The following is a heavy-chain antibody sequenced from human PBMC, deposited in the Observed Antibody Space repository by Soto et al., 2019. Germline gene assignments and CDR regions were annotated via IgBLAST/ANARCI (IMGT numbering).Heavy chain of an antibody. J-gene: IGHJ4*02. CDR3: ARDYGDLGYDS. D-gene: IGHD4-17*01. CDR2: LWNDGYTK. Sequence: QVQLVQSGGGVVQPGGSLRLSCAASGFTLSRNGKHWVRQAPGKGLEWVAILWNDGYTKYYADSVQGRFAISRDSSKNTLYLQMNSLRVDDTAVYYCARDYGDLGYDSWGQGTLVTVSS. CDR1: GFTLSRNG. V-gene: IGHV3-33*01.